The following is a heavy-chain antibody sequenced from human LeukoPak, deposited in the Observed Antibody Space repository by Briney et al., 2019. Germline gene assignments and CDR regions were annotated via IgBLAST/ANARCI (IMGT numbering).Heavy chain of an antibody. Sequence: ASVKVSCKASGYTFTSYGISWVRQAPGQGLEWMGWMNPNSGNTGYAQKFQGRVTITRNTSISTAYMELSSLRSEDTAVYYCARGRGQIDYWGQGTLVTVSS. CDR2: MNPNSGNT. V-gene: IGHV1-8*03. CDR1: GYTFTSYG. J-gene: IGHJ4*02. CDR3: ARGRGQIDY.